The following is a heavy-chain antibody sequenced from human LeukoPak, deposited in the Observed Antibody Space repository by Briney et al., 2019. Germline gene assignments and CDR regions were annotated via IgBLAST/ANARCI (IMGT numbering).Heavy chain of an antibody. J-gene: IGHJ4*02. D-gene: IGHD5-18*01. CDR2: ISAGIGYT. CDR3: AKTSGYSYSYGDY. Sequence: GGSLRLSCVGSGFTLSSYGMSWVRQAPGKGLEWVSGISAGIGYTYYADSVRGRFTISRDNSKNTLYLQMNSLRAEDTAVYYCAKTSGYSYSYGDYWGQGTLVTVSS. V-gene: IGHV3-23*01. CDR1: GFTLSSYG.